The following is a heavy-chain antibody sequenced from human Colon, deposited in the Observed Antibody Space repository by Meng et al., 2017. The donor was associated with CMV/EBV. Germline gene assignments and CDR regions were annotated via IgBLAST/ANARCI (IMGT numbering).Heavy chain of an antibody. J-gene: IGHJ5*02. CDR2: IFYSGNT. V-gene: IGHV4-61*01. CDR3: VRGDKERSGGGYDRVRFDP. Sequence: GSLRLSCTVSGASIISDSSYWSWIRQSPGKGLEWIGYIFYSGNTHYNPSLKSRVTISLDTSNNRFSLRLSSVTGADTAVYYCVRGDKERSGGGYDRVRFDPWGQGTLVTVSS. D-gene: IGHD5-12*01. CDR1: GASIISDSSY.